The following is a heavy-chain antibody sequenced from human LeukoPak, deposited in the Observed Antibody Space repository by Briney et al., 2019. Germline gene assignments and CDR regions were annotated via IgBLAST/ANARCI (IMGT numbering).Heavy chain of an antibody. J-gene: IGHJ6*03. D-gene: IGHD3-16*01. Sequence: SETLSLTCTVSGGCISSYYWSWIRQPPGKGLEWIGYLYYSGSTNYNTSLKSRVTISVDTSKNHFSLKLSSVTDADTAVDYCAKDQVSLGYYYIDLWGKGTTVTVSS. CDR3: AKDQVSLGYYYIDL. CDR2: LYYSGST. CDR1: GGCISSYY. V-gene: IGHV4-59*01.